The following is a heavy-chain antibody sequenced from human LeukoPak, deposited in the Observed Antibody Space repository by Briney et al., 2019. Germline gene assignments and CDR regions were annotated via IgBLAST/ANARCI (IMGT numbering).Heavy chain of an antibody. CDR1: GFAFSSQD. V-gene: IGHV3-23*01. D-gene: IGHD6-19*01. Sequence: PGGSLRLSCAASGFAFSSQDMGWVRQAPRKGLEWVSAISDSGGRTYYADSVKGRFTISRDNSKNMLFLQMNSLRAEDTAVYYCAKDARRTSGWYFFDYWGQGTLVTVSS. CDR3: AKDARRTSGWYFFDY. J-gene: IGHJ4*02. CDR2: ISDSGGRT.